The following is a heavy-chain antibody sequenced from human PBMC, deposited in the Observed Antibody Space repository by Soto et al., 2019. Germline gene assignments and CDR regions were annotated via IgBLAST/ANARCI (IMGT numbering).Heavy chain of an antibody. CDR3: AREYRTSSKFDY. CDR2: ITGSGGTT. Sequence: GSLRLSCAASGFTSGTYAMSWVRQAPGKGLEWVSSITGSGGTTDYADSVKGRFTISRDTSRNTLYLQMSRLSVDDTAIYYCAREYRTSSKFDYWGQGTLVTVSS. CDR1: GFTSGTYA. V-gene: IGHV3-23*01. J-gene: IGHJ4*02. D-gene: IGHD6-6*01.